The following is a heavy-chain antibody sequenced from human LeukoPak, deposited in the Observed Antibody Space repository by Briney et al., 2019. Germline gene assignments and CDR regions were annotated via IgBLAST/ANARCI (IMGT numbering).Heavy chain of an antibody. CDR1: GGSISSSSYY. J-gene: IGHJ3*02. Sequence: SETLSLTCTVSGGSISSSSYYWGWIRQPPGKGLEWIGSIYYSGSTYYNPSLKSRVTISVDKSKNQFSLKLSSVTAADTAVYYCARDLYGSYAFDIWGQGTMVTVSS. D-gene: IGHD3-10*01. V-gene: IGHV4-39*07. CDR3: ARDLYGSYAFDI. CDR2: IYYSGST.